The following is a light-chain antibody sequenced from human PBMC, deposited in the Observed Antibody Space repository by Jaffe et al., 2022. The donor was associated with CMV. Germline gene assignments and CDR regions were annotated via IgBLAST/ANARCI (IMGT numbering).Light chain of an antibody. J-gene: IGKJ3*01. CDR3: QQYYNSPREGIS. V-gene: IGKV4-1*01. Sequence: DIVMTQSPDSLAVSLGERATINCKSSQSVLYSSNNKNYLAWYQQKPGQPPKLLIYWASMRESGVPDRFSGSGSETDFTLTINSLQAEDVAVYYCQQYYNSPREGISFGPGTKVDIK. CDR2: WAS. CDR1: QSVLYSSNNKNY.